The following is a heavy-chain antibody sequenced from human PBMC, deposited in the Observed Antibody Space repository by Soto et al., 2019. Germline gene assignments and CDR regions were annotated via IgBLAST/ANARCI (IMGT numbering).Heavy chain of an antibody. V-gene: IGHV3-23*01. CDR3: AKDLPRFGLGYGSGDFDY. CDR2: ISGSGGST. CDR1: GFTFSSYA. Sequence: GGSLRLSCAASGFTFSSYAMSWVRQAPGKGLEWVSAISGSGGSTYYADSVKGRFTISRDNSKNTLYLQMNSLRAEDTAVYYCAKDLPRFGLGYGSGDFDYWGQGTLVTVSS. J-gene: IGHJ4*02. D-gene: IGHD3-10*01.